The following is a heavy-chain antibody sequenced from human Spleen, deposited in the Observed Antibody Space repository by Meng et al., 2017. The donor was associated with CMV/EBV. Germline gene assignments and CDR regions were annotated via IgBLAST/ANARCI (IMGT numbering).Heavy chain of an antibody. D-gene: IGHD2-21*02. CDR1: GGSLSSRNW. V-gene: IGHV4-4*02. CDR3: ARVGAYCGGDCYHPR. CDR2: IYHSGST. Sequence: QLLRLGAGPGFLKPSGTPSLPCAVSGGSLSSRNWWSWVRQPPGKGLEWIGEIYHSGSTNYNPSLKSRVTISVDESKNQFSLRLSSVTAADTAVYYCARVGAYCGGDCYHPRWGQGTLVTVSS. J-gene: IGHJ4*02.